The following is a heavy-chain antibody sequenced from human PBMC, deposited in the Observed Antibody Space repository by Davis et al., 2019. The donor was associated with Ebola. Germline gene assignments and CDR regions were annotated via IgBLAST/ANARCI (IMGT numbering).Heavy chain of an antibody. CDR2: IKQDGSEK. Sequence: GESLKISCAASGFTFSSYWMSWVRQAPGKGLEWVANIKQDGSEKYYVDSVKGRFTISRANAKNSLYLQMNSLRAEDTAVYYCARVILGGGVVPAATQGGYYYYYGMDVWGQGTTVTVSS. CDR1: GFTFSSYW. V-gene: IGHV3-7*01. D-gene: IGHD2-2*01. CDR3: ARVILGGGVVPAATQGGYYYYYGMDV. J-gene: IGHJ6*02.